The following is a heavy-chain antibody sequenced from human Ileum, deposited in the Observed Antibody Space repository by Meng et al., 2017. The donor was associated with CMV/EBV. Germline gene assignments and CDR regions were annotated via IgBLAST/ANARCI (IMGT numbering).Heavy chain of an antibody. V-gene: IGHV3-23*01. CDR2: INDSGDST. CDR1: GFTFSSYV. Sequence: GGSLRLSCAASGFTFSSYVMSWVRQAPGKGLEWVSTINDSGDSTYYADSVKGRFTISRDNSKNTLHLQMNRLRAEDTAVYYCALITMVRGVITNFDYWGQGTLVTVSS. D-gene: IGHD3-10*01. J-gene: IGHJ4*02. CDR3: ALITMVRGVITNFDY.